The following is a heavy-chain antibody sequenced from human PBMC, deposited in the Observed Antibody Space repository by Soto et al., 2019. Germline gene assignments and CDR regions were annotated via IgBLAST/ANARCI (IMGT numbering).Heavy chain of an antibody. D-gene: IGHD3-10*01. V-gene: IGHV3-9*01. CDR1: GFTFDDYA. J-gene: IGHJ3*02. Sequence: EVQLVESGGGLVQPGRSLRLSCAASGFTFDDYAMHWVRQTPGKGLEWVSGISWNSGSTGYADSVKGRFTISRDNARNSLYLQMNSLRAEDTAVYYCAKVWSSKVLANFFSAFDIWGQGTMVTVSS. CDR2: ISWNSGST. CDR3: AKVWSSKVLANFFSAFDI.